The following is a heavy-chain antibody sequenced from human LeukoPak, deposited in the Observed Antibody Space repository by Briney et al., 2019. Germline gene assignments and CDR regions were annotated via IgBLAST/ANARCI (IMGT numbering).Heavy chain of an antibody. D-gene: IGHD6-13*01. J-gene: IGHJ6*02. CDR1: GFTFISYA. V-gene: IGHV3-30-3*01. Sequence: PGRSLRLSCAASGFTFISYAMHWVRQAPGKGLEWVAVISYDGSNKYYADCVKGRFTISRDNSKNTLYLQMNSLRAEDTAVYYCARDSSSGLRGYYYGIDVWGQGTTVTVSS. CDR2: ISYDGSNK. CDR3: ARDSSSGLRGYYYGIDV.